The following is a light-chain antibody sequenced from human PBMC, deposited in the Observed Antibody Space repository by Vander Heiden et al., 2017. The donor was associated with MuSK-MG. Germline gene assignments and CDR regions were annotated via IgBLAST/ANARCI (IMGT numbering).Light chain of an antibody. V-gene: IGLV1-44*01. CDR1: SSNIGSNT. Sequence: SVLTQPPSASGTPGQGVTTSCSGSSSNIGSNTVNWYQQLPGQAPVLLVYSNNQRPSGVPDRFSGSKSGNSASLAISGLQAEDEADYYCEGWDNSMNDVFGGGTKLTVL. CDR3: EGWDNSMNDV. CDR2: SNN. J-gene: IGLJ2*01.